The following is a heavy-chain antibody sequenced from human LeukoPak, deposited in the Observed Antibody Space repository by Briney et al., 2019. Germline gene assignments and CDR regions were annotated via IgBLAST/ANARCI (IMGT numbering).Heavy chain of an antibody. V-gene: IGHV4-30-2*01. Sequence: SETLSLTCAVSGGSISSGGYSWSWIRQPPGKGLEWIGYLYHSGSTYYNPSLKSRVTISVDRSKNQFSLKLSSVTAADTAVYYCASNTMDGYYGMDVWGQGTTVTVSS. CDR1: GGSISSGGYS. CDR2: LYHSGST. D-gene: IGHD3-10*01. J-gene: IGHJ6*02. CDR3: ASNTMDGYYGMDV.